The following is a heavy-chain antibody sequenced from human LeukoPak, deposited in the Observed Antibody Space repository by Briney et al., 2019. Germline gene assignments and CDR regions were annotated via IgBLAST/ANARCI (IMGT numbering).Heavy chain of an antibody. V-gene: IGHV1-8*01. CDR3: ARSVTVTPIHYFDY. CDR1: GYTFTSYD. Sequence: ASVKVSCKASGYTFTSYDINWVRQATGQGLEWMGWMNPNSGNTGYAQKFQGRVTMTRNTSISTAYMELSSLRSEDTAVYYCARSVTVTPIHYFDYWGQGTLVTVSS. J-gene: IGHJ4*02. CDR2: MNPNSGNT. D-gene: IGHD4-17*01.